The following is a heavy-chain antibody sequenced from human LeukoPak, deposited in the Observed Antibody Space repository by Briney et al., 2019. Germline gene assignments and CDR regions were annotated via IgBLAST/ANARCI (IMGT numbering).Heavy chain of an antibody. CDR2: INDDGSST. CDR1: GFTFSSYW. Sequence: GSLRLSCADSGFTFSSYWMHCVRQAPGKGLVWVSRINDDGSSTTYADSVKGRFTISRDNAKNTLYLQMNSLRAEDTAIYYCARWGNYVPSWGQGTLVTVSS. J-gene: IGHJ5*02. V-gene: IGHV3-74*01. D-gene: IGHD4-11*01. CDR3: ARWGNYVPS.